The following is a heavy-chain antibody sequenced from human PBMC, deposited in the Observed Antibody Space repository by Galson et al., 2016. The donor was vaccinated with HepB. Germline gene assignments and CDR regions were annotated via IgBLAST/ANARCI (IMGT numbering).Heavy chain of an antibody. CDR1: GGSISTYY. J-gene: IGHJ4*02. V-gene: IGHV4-59*12. CDR3: ARDRSSGSGNFGY. D-gene: IGHD3-10*01. Sequence: SETLSLTCIVSGGSISTYYWHWIRQPPGKGLEWIGYIYYSGSTNSNPSLKSRVTISVDTSKNQFSLKLSSVTAADTAVYYCARDRSSGSGNFGYWGQGTLVTASS. CDR2: IYYSGST.